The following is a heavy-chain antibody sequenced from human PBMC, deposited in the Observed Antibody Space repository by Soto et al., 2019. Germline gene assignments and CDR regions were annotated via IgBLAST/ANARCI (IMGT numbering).Heavy chain of an antibody. CDR1: GASISYGGFS. J-gene: IGHJ4*02. D-gene: IGHD5-12*01. CDR3: VRGGGYDPFDY. CDR2: ISHLENT. Sequence: PSETLSLTCTVSGASISYGGFSWSWIRQSPGKGLEWIGYISHLENTYFHPSFKSRLTMSIDMSRNQFSLNLSSVTAADRAVYYCVRGGGYDPFDYWGQGVLVTVSS. V-gene: IGHV4-30-2*06.